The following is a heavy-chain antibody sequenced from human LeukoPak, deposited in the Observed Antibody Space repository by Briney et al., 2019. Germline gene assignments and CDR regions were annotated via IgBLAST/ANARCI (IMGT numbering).Heavy chain of an antibody. J-gene: IGHJ5*02. CDR3: ARDRLAAARGRNWFDP. CDR1: GYTFTGYY. CDR2: INPNSGGT. V-gene: IGHV1-2*02. Sequence: ASVKVSCKASGYTFTGYYMHWVRQAPGQGLEWMGWINPNSGGTNYAQKFQGRVTMTRDTSISTAYMELSRLRSDDTAVYYCARDRLAAARGRNWFDPWGQGTLVTVSS. D-gene: IGHD6-13*01.